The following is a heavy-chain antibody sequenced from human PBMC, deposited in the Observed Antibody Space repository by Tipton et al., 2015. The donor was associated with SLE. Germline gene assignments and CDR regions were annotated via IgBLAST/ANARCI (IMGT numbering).Heavy chain of an antibody. V-gene: IGHV4-59*01. J-gene: IGHJ2*01. CDR3: ARDSGFHITRDLEWLVCVDL. CDR1: GGSISSYY. Sequence: TLSLTCTVSGGSISSYYWSWIRQPPGKGLEWIGYIYYTGSTTYNPSLKSRLTMSVDTPKNQFSLKLTSVTAADTAVYYCARDSGFHITRDLEWLVCVDLWGRGILVTVSS. D-gene: IGHD3-3*01. CDR2: IYYTGST.